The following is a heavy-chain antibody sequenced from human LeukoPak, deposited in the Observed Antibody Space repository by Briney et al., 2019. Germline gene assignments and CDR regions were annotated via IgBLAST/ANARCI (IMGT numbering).Heavy chain of an antibody. CDR2: ISGYNANT. Sequence: ASVKVSCKASGYTFGSYDISWVRQAPGQGLEWMGWISGYNANTNYAQKVQGRVTMTTDTSTSTAYMDLRSLRSDDTALYYCTRGGASSGYGYWGQGTLVTVSS. D-gene: IGHD6-19*01. CDR1: GYTFGSYD. CDR3: TRGGASSGYGY. J-gene: IGHJ4*02. V-gene: IGHV1-18*01.